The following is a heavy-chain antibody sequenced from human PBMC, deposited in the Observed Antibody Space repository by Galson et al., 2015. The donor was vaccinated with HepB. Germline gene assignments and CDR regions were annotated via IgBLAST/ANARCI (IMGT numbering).Heavy chain of an antibody. D-gene: IGHD3-22*01. CDR1: GFRFEHYT. CDR3: AKDYFDSSGGTYYYYGMDA. CDR2: ITWDGKTT. J-gene: IGHJ6*02. V-gene: IGHV3-43D*03. Sequence: SLRLSCAASGFRFEHYTMHWVRQIPGKSLEWLSFITWDGKTTSYADSARGRFIIPRDSNKNSLYLEMKSLRVGDTALYYCAKDYFDSSGGTYYYYGMDAWGPGTTVTVAS.